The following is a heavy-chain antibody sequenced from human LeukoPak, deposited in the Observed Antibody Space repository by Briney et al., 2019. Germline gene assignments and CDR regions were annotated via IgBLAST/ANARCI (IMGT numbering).Heavy chain of an antibody. CDR2: ISGSGGST. J-gene: IGHJ4*02. D-gene: IGHD5-12*01. CDR3: AKDYVDRGDY. CDR1: GFTFSSDA. V-gene: IGHV3-23*01. Sequence: GGSLRLSCVASGFTFSSDAMTWVRQTPEKGLEWVSAISGSGGSTHYADSVKGRFTISRDNSKNTLYLQMTSLRAEDTAVYYCAKDYVDRGDYWGQGTLVTVSS.